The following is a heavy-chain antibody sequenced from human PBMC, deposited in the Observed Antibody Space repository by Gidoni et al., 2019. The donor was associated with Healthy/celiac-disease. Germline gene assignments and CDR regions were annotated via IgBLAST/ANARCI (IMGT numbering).Heavy chain of an antibody. CDR2: ISYDGSNK. CDR1: GVAFRSYA. J-gene: IGHJ6*02. D-gene: IGHD2-15*01. V-gene: IGHV3-30-3*01. Sequence: QVQLVESGGGVVQPGRSLRLSCADSGVAFRSYAMHWVRQAPGKGLEWVAVISYDGSNKYYADSVKGRFTISRDNSKNTLYLQMNSLRAEDTAVYYCAREKKVAATPWYYYYYGMDVWGQGTTVTVSS. CDR3: AREKKVAATPWYYYYYGMDV.